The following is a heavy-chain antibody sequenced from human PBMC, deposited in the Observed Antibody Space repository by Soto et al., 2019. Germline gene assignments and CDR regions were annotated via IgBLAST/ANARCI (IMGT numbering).Heavy chain of an antibody. V-gene: IGHV4-39*01. J-gene: IGHJ4*02. D-gene: IGHD4-17*01. CDR1: GGSLSSSSYY. Sequence: SETLSLTCTVSGGSLSSSSYYWGWIRQPPGKGLGWIASIYYRGSTYYNPSLKSRVTISVDTSKNQVSLILSSVTAADTAVYYCARHSLNTNGDYFDYWGQGTLVTVSS. CDR3: ARHSLNTNGDYFDY. CDR2: IYYRGST.